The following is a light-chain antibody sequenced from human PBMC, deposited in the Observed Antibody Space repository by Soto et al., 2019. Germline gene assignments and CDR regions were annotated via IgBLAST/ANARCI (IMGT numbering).Light chain of an antibody. CDR1: SSNIGTNT. J-gene: IGLJ2*01. CDR3: AAWDGSLNVVL. CDR2: NTN. V-gene: IGLV1-44*01. Sequence: QSVLTQPPSASGTPGQRVAISCSGSSSNIGTNTVNWYQQLPGSAPQLLIYNTNQRPSGVPGRFSGSKSGASASLAISGLKSEAEADYYCAAWDGSLNVVLFGGGTKVTVL.